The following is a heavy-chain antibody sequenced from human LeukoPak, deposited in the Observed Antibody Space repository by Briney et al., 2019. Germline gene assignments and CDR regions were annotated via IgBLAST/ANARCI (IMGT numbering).Heavy chain of an antibody. V-gene: IGHV1-18*01. Sequence: ASVKVSCKASGYTFTSYGISWVRQAPGQGLEWMGWISAYNGNTNYAQKLQGRVTMTTDTSTSTAYMELRSLRSDDTAVYYCASGGSSSSMDYYFDYWGQGTLVTVSS. CDR2: ISAYNGNT. J-gene: IGHJ4*02. CDR3: ASGGSSSSMDYYFDY. CDR1: GYTFTSYG. D-gene: IGHD2-15*01.